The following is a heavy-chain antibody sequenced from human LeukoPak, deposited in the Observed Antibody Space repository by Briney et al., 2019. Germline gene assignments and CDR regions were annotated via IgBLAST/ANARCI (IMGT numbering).Heavy chain of an antibody. D-gene: IGHD2-2*01. V-gene: IGHV4-39*01. CDR1: GGSISSSNYY. CDR3: ARHFGLPAAISMDV. J-gene: IGHJ6*02. CDR2: IHSGGST. Sequence: SETLSLTCTVSGGSISSSNYYWGWIRQPPGKGLDWIGTIHSGGSTYYNLSLKSRVTISVDTSKNQFSLKLSSVTAADTAVYYCARHFGLPAAISMDVWGQGATVTVSS.